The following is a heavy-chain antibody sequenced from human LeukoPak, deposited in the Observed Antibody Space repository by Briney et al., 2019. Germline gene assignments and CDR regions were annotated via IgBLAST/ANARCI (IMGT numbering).Heavy chain of an antibody. Sequence: ASVKVSCKASGYTFTSYGISWVRQAPGQGLEWMGWISAYNGNTNYAQKLQGRVTMTTDTSTSTAYMELRSLRSDDTAVYYCAYSYSVGGDYYYGRDVWGQGTTVTVSS. CDR2: ISAYNGNT. CDR3: AYSYSVGGDYYYGRDV. V-gene: IGHV1-18*01. CDR1: GYTFTSYG. J-gene: IGHJ6*02. D-gene: IGHD2-15*01.